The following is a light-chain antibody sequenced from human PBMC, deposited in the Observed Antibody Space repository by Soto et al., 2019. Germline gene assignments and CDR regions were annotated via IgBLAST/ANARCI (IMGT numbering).Light chain of an antibody. J-gene: IGLJ3*02. V-gene: IGLV4-60*02. CDR1: SGPSTYI. CDR3: ETWYSNTHKV. CDR2: LDRSGSY. Sequence: QSVLTQSSSASASLGSSVRLTGILSSGPSTYIIAWHQQQPGKAPRFLMTLDRSGSYNRGSGVPDRFSGSSSGADRYLTISNLQFEDEGDYYCETWYSNTHKVFGGGTKLTVL.